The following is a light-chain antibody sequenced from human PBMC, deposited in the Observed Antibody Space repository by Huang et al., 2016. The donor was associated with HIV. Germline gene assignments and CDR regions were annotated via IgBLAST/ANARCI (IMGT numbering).Light chain of an antibody. V-gene: IGKV4-1*01. CDR3: QQYYSTPPT. Sequence: DIVMTQSPDSLAVSLGERATINCKSSQSVLYSSNNKNYLAWYQQKPGQPPKLLISWASTRESGGPDRFSGSGSGTDFTLTISSLQAEDVAVYYCQQYYSTPPTFGGGTKVEIK. CDR2: WAS. CDR1: QSVLYSSNNKNY. J-gene: IGKJ4*01.